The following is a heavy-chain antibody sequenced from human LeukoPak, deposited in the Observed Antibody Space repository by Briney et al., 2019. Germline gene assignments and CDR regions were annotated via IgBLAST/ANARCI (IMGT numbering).Heavy chain of an antibody. V-gene: IGHV4-59*12. CDR3: ARDTGGRGRLDAFDI. D-gene: IGHD3-10*01. Sequence: PSETLSLTCTVSGGSISPYYWTWIRQPPGKGLEWIGNVYYSGTTTYNPALNSRVTISVDTSKNQFSLKLSSVTAADTAVYYCARDTGGRGRLDAFDIWGQGTMVTVSS. CDR2: VYYSGTT. CDR1: GGSISPYY. J-gene: IGHJ3*02.